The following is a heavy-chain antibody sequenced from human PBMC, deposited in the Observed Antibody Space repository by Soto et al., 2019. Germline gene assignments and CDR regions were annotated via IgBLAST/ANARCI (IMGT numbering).Heavy chain of an antibody. CDR2: INAGNGNT. Sequence: GASVKVSCKASGYTFTSYGMHWVRQAPGQRLEWMGWINAGNGNTKYSQKFQGRVTITRDTSASTAYMELSSLRSEDTAVYYCARDRNPYGSGSYYNVLWFDPWGQGTLVTVPS. CDR1: GYTFTSYG. CDR3: ARDRNPYGSGSYYNVLWFDP. V-gene: IGHV1-3*01. J-gene: IGHJ5*02. D-gene: IGHD3-10*01.